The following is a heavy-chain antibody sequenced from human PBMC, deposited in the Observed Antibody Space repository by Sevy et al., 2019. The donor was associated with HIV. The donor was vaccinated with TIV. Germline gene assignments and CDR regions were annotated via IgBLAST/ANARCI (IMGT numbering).Heavy chain of an antibody. Sequence: SETLSLTCTVSGGSISSSSYCWGWIRQPPGKGLEWIGNIYYSGSSYYNPSLNSRVTISVVTSKNQFSLKLTSVTAANTAVYYCAGFEYGDYTNLFDPWGQGTLVTVSS. J-gene: IGHJ5*02. CDR2: IYYSGSS. CDR1: GGSISSSSYC. D-gene: IGHD4-17*01. V-gene: IGHV4-39*01. CDR3: AGFEYGDYTNLFDP.